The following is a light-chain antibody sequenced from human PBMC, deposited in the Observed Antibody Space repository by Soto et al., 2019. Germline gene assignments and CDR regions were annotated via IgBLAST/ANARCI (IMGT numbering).Light chain of an antibody. CDR2: KVS. CDR1: QSLVFSDGNTY. CDR3: MQGTRWLWA. J-gene: IGKJ1*01. Sequence: DVVLTQSPLSLTVALGQPASISCRSTQSLVFSDGNTYLNWFHQRPGQSPRRLIYKVSNRDSGVPDRFSGGGSGTEFTLKIIRVEAEDVGVYYCMQGTRWLWAFGQGTKVEIK. V-gene: IGKV2-30*01.